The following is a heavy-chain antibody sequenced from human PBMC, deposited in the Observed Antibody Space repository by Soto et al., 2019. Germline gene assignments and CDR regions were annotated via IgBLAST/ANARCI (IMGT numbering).Heavy chain of an antibody. Sequence: PGGSLRLSCTASGFTFGDYAMSWFRQAPGKGLEWVGFIRSKAYGGTTEYAASVKGRFTISRDDSKSIAYLQMNSLKTEDTAVYYCTRANSLKYCISTSCYVAPYYYYGMVVWGQGTTVTVSS. V-gene: IGHV3-49*03. J-gene: IGHJ6*02. CDR2: IRSKAYGGTT. CDR3: TRANSLKYCISTSCYVAPYYYYGMVV. CDR1: GFTFGDYA. D-gene: IGHD2-2*01.